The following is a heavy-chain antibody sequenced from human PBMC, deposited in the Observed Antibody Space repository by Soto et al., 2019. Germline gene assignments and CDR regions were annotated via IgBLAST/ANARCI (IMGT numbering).Heavy chain of an antibody. J-gene: IGHJ4*02. CDR2: IYYSGST. CDR1: GGSISSYY. Sequence: PSETLSLTCTVSGGSISSYYWSWIRQPPGKGLEWIGYIYYSGSTNYNPSLKSRVTISVDTSKNQFSLKLSSVTAADTAVYYCARVDPNYDFWSGYFDYWGQGTLVTFSS. D-gene: IGHD3-3*01. V-gene: IGHV4-59*01. CDR3: ARVDPNYDFWSGYFDY.